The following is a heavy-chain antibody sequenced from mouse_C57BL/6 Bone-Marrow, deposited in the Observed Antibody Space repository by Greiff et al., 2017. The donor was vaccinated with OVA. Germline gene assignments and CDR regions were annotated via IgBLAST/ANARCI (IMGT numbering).Heavy chain of an antibody. V-gene: IGHV1-50*01. Sequence: QVQLKQPGAELVKPGASVKLSCKASGYTFTSYWMQWVKQRPGQGLEWIGEIDPSDSYTNYNQKFKGKATLTVDTSSSTAYMQLSSLTSEDSAVYYCARRLPAWFAYWGQGTLVTVSA. CDR1: GYTFTSYW. D-gene: IGHD2-4*01. CDR3: ARRLPAWFAY. CDR2: IDPSDSYT. J-gene: IGHJ3*01.